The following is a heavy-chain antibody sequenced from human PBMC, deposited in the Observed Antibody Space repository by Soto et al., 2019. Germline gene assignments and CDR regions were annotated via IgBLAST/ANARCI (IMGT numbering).Heavy chain of an antibody. J-gene: IGHJ6*02. D-gene: IGHD1-1*01. Sequence: SQTLSLTCAISGDSVSSNGAAWNWIRQSPSRGLQWLGRTYYRSKWNNDYAVAVKSRIAINPDTSKNQFSLQLNAVTPEDTAVDYCARGHAGTMDVWGQGTTVTVSS. CDR1: GDSVSSNGAA. CDR3: ARGHAGTMDV. CDR2: TYYRSKWNN. V-gene: IGHV6-1*01.